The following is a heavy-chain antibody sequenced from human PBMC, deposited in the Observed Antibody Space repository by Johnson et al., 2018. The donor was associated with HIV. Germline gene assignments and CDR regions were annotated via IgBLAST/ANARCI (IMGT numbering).Heavy chain of an antibody. V-gene: IGHV3-9*01. CDR2: ISWNSGSI. D-gene: IGHD6-13*01. J-gene: IGHJ3*02. CDR3: AKDKGYSSSWYGDAFDI. CDR1: GFTFDDYG. Sequence: VQLVESGGGLVQPGGSLRLSCAASGFTFDDYGMSWVRQAPGKGLEWVSGISWNSGSIGYADSVKGRFTISRDNAKNSLYLQMNSLRAEDTALYYCAKDKGYSSSWYGDAFDIWGQGTMVTVSS.